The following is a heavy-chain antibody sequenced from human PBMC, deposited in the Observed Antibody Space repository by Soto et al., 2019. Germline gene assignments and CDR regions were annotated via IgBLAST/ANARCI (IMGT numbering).Heavy chain of an antibody. CDR3: AHRTTTVTRWFDP. D-gene: IGHD4-17*01. CDR2: IYWDDDK. J-gene: IGHJ5*02. Sequence: QITLKESGPTLVKPTQTLTLTCTFSGFSLTTSGAGVGWIRQPPGKPLEWLAHIYWDDDKRYSPSLNSRLTITKHTSKQQVVLTMTNMDRADTTTYFCAHRTTTVTRWFDPWGQVPLFTVAS. CDR1: GFSLTTSGAG. V-gene: IGHV2-5*02.